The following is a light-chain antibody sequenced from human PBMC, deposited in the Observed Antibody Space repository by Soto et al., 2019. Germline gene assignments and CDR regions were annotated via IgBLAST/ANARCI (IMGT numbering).Light chain of an antibody. J-gene: IGKJ3*01. V-gene: IGKV1-27*01. Sequence: DIQMTQSPSSLSASVGDRVTITCRASQVITNSLAWYQQKPGKVPKLLTYAASTLHSGVPSGFCGSGSGTDFTLTISSLQPVDVATYYCQKYNSAPFTFGPGTKVNIK. CDR3: QKYNSAPFT. CDR2: AAS. CDR1: QVITNS.